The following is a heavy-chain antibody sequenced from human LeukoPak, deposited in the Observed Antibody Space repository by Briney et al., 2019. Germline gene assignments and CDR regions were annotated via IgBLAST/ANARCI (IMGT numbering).Heavy chain of an antibody. V-gene: IGHV3-64D*09. CDR1: GGTFRNYV. D-gene: IGHD3-22*01. Sequence: GVSLRLSCAASGGTFRNYVMHWGRRPPPKGRVYGSAMSSHGGSTYYADSVKGRFTISRDNSTNTLYLQMRSLRAEDTAVYYCVKELYSDNGGYNDAFDIWGQGTTVTVS. CDR3: VKELYSDNGGYNDAFDI. J-gene: IGHJ3*02. CDR2: MSSHGGST.